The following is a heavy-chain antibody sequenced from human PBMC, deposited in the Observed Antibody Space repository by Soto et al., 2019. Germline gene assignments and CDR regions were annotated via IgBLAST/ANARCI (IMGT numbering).Heavy chain of an antibody. Sequence: QVQLEESGPGLVKPSETLSLTCTVSGGSINAFFWSWVRQPPGKGLESIGYIFYRGSTNYNPSLKCRVTISLDTSKTPFSLNLTSVTAADTAVYYCATQTGLYYCGLDVWGQGTMVAVSS. J-gene: IGHJ6*02. CDR3: ATQTGLYYCGLDV. CDR2: IFYRGST. V-gene: IGHV4-59*01. CDR1: GGSINAFF.